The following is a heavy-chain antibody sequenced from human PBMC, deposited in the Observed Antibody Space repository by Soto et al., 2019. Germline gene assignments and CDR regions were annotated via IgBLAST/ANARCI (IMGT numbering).Heavy chain of an antibody. CDR3: TRHEGGAAADRPLDY. CDR1: GSSISSTSSY. D-gene: IGHD6-13*01. Sequence: SETLSLTCSVSGSSISSTSSYSDWIRQPPRKGLEWIGRIYYSKSTHYSPSLTSRIIMSIDTSTNQFTFKLTTVTATDTAVYYCTRHEGGAAADRPLDYWGHGTLVTVSS. V-gene: IGHV4-39*01. J-gene: IGHJ4*01. CDR2: IYYSKST.